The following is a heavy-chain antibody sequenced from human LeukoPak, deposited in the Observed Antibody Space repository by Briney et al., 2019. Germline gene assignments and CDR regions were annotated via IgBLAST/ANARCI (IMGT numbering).Heavy chain of an antibody. V-gene: IGHV3-21*01. CDR1: GFTFSSYA. CDR2: ISSSSSYI. Sequence: KPGGSLRLSCAASGFTFSSYAMSWVRQAPGKGLEWVSSISSSSSYIYYADSVKGRFTISRDNAKNSLYLQMNSLRAEDTAVYYCARDWRGSGGNFDYWGQGTLVTVSS. J-gene: IGHJ4*02. D-gene: IGHD1-26*01. CDR3: ARDWRGSGGNFDY.